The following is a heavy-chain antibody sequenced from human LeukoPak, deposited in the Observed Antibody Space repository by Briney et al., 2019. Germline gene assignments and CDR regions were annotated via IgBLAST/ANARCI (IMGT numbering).Heavy chain of an antibody. J-gene: IGHJ4*02. D-gene: IGHD4-17*01. V-gene: IGHV1-24*01. CDR3: ATHPSLGDYALFDY. CDR2: FDPEDGET. CDR1: GYTLTELS. Sequence: GASVKVSCKVSGYTLTELSMHWSRQAPGKGLEWMGGFDPEDGETIYAQKFQGRVTMTEDTSTDTAYMELSSLRSEDTAVYYCATHPSLGDYALFDYWGQGTLVTVSS.